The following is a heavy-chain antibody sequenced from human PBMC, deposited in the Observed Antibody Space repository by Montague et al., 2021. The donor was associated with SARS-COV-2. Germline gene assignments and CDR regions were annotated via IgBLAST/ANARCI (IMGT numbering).Heavy chain of an antibody. D-gene: IGHD3-22*01. V-gene: IGHV4-4*07. CDR3: ARGILSMNMAVVVLLGGIYYFDS. CDR1: GDSISYFY. J-gene: IGHJ4*02. CDR2: VSASGST. Sequence: DPLSLPCPVSGDSISYFYWSWIRQPAGKGLEWIGRVSASGSTNYNPSLNSRVTMSVDTSKKQFSLRLSPVTAADTAVYYCARGILSMNMAVVVLLGGIYYFDSWGQGTLVAVSS.